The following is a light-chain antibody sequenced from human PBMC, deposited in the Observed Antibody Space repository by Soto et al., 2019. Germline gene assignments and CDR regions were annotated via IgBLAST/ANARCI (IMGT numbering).Light chain of an antibody. J-gene: IGKJ2*01. CDR1: QSIASRY. Sequence: EIVLTQSPGTLSLSPGERATLSCRASQSIASRYLAWYQQKPGQAPRLLIYGATNRTTGIPNRFSGSGSGTDFSLTISRLEPEDFAVSYCQKSDSSPRYTFGQGTKLEIK. CDR3: QKSDSSPRYT. V-gene: IGKV3-20*01. CDR2: GAT.